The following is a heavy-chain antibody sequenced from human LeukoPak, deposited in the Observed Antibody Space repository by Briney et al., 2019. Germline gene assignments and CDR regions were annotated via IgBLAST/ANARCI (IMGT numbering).Heavy chain of an antibody. V-gene: IGHV1-18*01. D-gene: IGHD3-22*01. J-gene: IGHJ4*02. CDR1: GYTFTSYG. Sequence: ASVKVSCKASGYTFTSYGISWVRQAPGQGLEGMGWISAYNGNTNYAQKLQGRVTMTTDTSTSTAYMELRSLRSDDTAVYYCAIVEDYYDSSGYYYFDYWGQGTLVTVSS. CDR2: ISAYNGNT. CDR3: AIVEDYYDSSGYYYFDY.